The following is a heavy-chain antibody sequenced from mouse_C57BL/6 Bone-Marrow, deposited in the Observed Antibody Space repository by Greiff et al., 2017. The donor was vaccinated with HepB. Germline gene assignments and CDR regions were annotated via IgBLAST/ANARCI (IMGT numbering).Heavy chain of an antibody. D-gene: IGHD2-3*01. CDR1: GYSITSGYY. V-gene: IGHV3-6*01. Sequence: VQLKESGPGLVKPSQSLSLTCSVTGYSITSGYYWNWIRQFPGNKLEWMGYISYDGSNNYNPSLKNRISITRDTSKNQFFLKLNSVTTEDTATYYCARGMGFPWFAYWGQGTLVTVSA. J-gene: IGHJ3*01. CDR3: ARGMGFPWFAY. CDR2: ISYDGSN.